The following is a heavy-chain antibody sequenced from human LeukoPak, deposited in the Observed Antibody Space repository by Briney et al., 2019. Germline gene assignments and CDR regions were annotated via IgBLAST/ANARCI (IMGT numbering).Heavy chain of an antibody. CDR2: IYYSGST. CDR3: ARVFYVSKDILTGYKYYGMDV. CDR1: GGSISSYY. D-gene: IGHD3-9*01. V-gene: IGHV4-59*01. Sequence: SETLSLTCTVSGGSISSYYWSWIRQPPGKGLEWIGYIYYSGSTNYNPSLKSRVTISVDTSKNQFSLKLSSVTAADTAVYYCARVFYVSKDILTGYKYYGMDVWGQGTTVTVSS. J-gene: IGHJ6*02.